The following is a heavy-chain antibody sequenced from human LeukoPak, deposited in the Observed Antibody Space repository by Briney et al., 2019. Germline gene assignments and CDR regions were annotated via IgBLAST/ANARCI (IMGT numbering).Heavy chain of an antibody. CDR1: GFTVSSNY. J-gene: IGHJ4*02. Sequence: PGGSLRLSCAASGFTVSSNYMSWVRQAPGKGLEWVSVIYSGGTTYHADSVKGRFTISRDNSKNTLYLQMNSLRAEDTAVYYCARGQGNYDLLTGYHYYFDYWGQGTLVTVSS. CDR3: ARGQGNYDLLTGYHYYFDY. V-gene: IGHV3-53*01. CDR2: IYSGGTT. D-gene: IGHD3-9*01.